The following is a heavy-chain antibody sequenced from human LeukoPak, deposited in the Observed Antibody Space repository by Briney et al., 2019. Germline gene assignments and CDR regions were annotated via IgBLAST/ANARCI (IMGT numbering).Heavy chain of an antibody. CDR2: IDSVGTS. CDR3: ARVCGSATNYRLCGFDV. CDR1: GGSINKYF. V-gene: IGHV4-4*07. J-gene: IGHJ3*01. D-gene: IGHD3-10*01. Sequence: SETLSLICIVSGGSINKYFCNWIRQPAGKGLEWIGRIDSVGTSNYNPSLRGRVTMSVDTSKSHFSLEVTSMTAADTAMYYCARVCGSATNYRLCGFDVWGQGTVVTVSS.